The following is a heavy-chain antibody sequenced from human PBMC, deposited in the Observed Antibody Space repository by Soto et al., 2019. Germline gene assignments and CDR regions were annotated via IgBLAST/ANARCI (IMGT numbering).Heavy chain of an antibody. V-gene: IGHV1-8*01. D-gene: IGHD7-27*01. Sequence: QVQLVQSGAEVKKPGASVKVSCKASGYTFTDYDINWFRQATGQGLEWMGWMNPNNGCTGYAQNFQGRVTMTRSTSISTAYMELSTLRSEDTAVYYCAKGPRNWGVDYWGQGTLVTVSS. CDR1: GYTFTDYD. J-gene: IGHJ4*02. CDR3: AKGPRNWGVDY. CDR2: MNPNNGCT.